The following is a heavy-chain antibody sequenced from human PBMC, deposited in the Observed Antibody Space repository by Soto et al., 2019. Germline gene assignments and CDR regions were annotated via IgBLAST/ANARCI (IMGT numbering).Heavy chain of an antibody. D-gene: IGHD5-12*01. J-gene: IGHJ3*02. Sequence: PSETLSLTCTVSGGSISSYYWSWIRQPPGKGLGWIGYIYYSVSTNYNPSLKSRVTISVDTSKNQFSLKLSSVTAADTAVYYCARGRIVATYAFDIWGQGTMVTVSS. CDR2: IYYSVST. CDR1: GGSISSYY. CDR3: ARGRIVATYAFDI. V-gene: IGHV4-59*01.